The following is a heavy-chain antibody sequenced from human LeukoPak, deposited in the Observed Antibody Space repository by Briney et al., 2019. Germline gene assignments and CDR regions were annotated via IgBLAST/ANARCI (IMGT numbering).Heavy chain of an antibody. CDR2: IYYSGST. J-gene: IGHJ4*02. D-gene: IGHD3-10*01. Sequence: SETLSLTCTVSGGSISSSSYYWGWIRQPPGKGLEWIGSIYYSGSTYYNPSLKSRVTISVDTSKNQFSLKLSSVTAADTAVYYCARHAHDHPKYYYGSGSYHIDYWGQGTLVTVSS. CDR1: GGSISSSSYY. CDR3: ARHAHDHPKYYYGSGSYHIDY. V-gene: IGHV4-39*01.